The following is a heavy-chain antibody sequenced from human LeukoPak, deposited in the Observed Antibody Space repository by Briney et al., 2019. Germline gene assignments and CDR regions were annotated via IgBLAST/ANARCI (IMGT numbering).Heavy chain of an antibody. CDR2: IGHDGNNE. Sequence: GGSLRLSCATSGLTFSNYGMQWVRQAPGKGLEWVAFIGHDGNNEQYTDSLKGRFTISRDNSKNTLYLQMNSLRTEDTAVYYCAKDGAYYIDGYWGQGTLVTVSS. V-gene: IGHV3-30*02. CDR1: GLTFSNYG. J-gene: IGHJ4*02. D-gene: IGHD3-10*01. CDR3: AKDGAYYIDGY.